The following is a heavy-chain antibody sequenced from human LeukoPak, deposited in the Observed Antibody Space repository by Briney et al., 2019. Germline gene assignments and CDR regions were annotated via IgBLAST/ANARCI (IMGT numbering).Heavy chain of an antibody. CDR1: GYTFTTYG. CDR3: ARDPGARVVDP. J-gene: IGHJ5*02. CDR2: INTYNGNT. D-gene: IGHD2-2*01. V-gene: IGHV1-18*01. Sequence: ASVKVSCKASGYTFTTYGISWVRQAPGQGLEWMGWINTYNGNTNYAQKVQGRVTMTTDTSTSTAYMELRSLRSGDTAVYYCARDPGARVVDPWGQGTLVTVSS.